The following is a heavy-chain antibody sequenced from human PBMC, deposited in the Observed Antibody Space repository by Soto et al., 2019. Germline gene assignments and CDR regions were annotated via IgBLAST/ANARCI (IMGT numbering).Heavy chain of an antibody. D-gene: IGHD3-10*01. V-gene: IGHV3-7*01. J-gene: IGHJ4*02. CDR1: GFTFSSYW. CDR3: ARDFLVRGVVTIDY. Sequence: PGGSLRLSCVVSGFTFSSYWMTWVCQGPGEGLEWVANIKHDGSETYYVDSVKGRFTISRDNAWNSLYLQMDSLRAEDTAMYYCARDFLVRGVVTIDYWGQGTLVTVSS. CDR2: IKHDGSET.